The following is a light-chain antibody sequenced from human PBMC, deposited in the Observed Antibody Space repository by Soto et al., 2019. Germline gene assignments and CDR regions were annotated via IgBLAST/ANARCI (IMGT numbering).Light chain of an antibody. Sequence: DIQLTQSPSFLSASVGDRVTITCRASQGIGSYLAWYQQKPGKAPRLLIYAASTLQSGVPSRFSDSGSDTEFTLTISSLQPEDFATYYCQQLNNYPLTFGGGTKVDIK. J-gene: IGKJ4*01. CDR3: QQLNNYPLT. CDR2: AAS. CDR1: QGIGSY. V-gene: IGKV1-9*01.